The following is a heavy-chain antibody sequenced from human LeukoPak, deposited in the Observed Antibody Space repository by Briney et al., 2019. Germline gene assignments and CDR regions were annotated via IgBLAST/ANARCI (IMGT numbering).Heavy chain of an antibody. CDR3: AREEDTAMVFDI. CDR2: IYYSGST. Sequence: PSETLSLTCTVSGGSISSSSYYWGWIRQPPGKGLEWIGSIYYSGSTYYNPSLKSRVTISVDTSKNQFSLKLSSVTAADTAVYYCAREEDTAMVFDIWGQGTMVTVSS. J-gene: IGHJ3*02. CDR1: GGSISSSSYY. V-gene: IGHV4-39*07. D-gene: IGHD5-18*01.